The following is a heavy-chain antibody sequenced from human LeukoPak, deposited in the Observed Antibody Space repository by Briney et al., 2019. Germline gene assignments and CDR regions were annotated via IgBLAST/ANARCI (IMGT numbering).Heavy chain of an antibody. CDR2: IYNSGST. J-gene: IGHJ4*02. CDR3: ARDRELGY. Sequence: PSETLSLTCTVSGGSISIYYWSWIRQPPGKGLEWIGYIYNSGSTNYNPLLKSRVTISVDTSKNQFSLKLNSVTAADTAVYYCARDRELGYWGQGTLVAVSS. V-gene: IGHV4-59*01. D-gene: IGHD3-10*01. CDR1: GGSISIYY.